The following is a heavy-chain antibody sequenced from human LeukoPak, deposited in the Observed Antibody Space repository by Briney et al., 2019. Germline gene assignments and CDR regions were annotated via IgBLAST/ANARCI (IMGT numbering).Heavy chain of an antibody. CDR2: ISYDGSNK. D-gene: IGHD3-3*01. CDR1: GFTFSSYG. V-gene: IGHV3-30*03. CDR3: ASVSSFGVVSPNSMDV. J-gene: IGHJ6*02. Sequence: PGGSLRLSCAASGFTFSSYGMHWVRQAPGKGLEWVAVISYDGSNKYYADSVKGRFTISRDNSKNTLYLQMNSLRAEDTAVYYCASVSSFGVVSPNSMDVWGQGTTVTVSS.